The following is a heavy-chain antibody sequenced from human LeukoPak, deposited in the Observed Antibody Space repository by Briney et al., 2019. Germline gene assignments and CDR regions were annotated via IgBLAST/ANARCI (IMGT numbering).Heavy chain of an antibody. CDR2: IHYSGRA. CDR1: GGSISGYY. V-gene: IGHV4-59*01. Sequence: SETLSLTCSVSGGSISGYYWTWVRQPPGKGLEWIGQIHYSGRADYNPSLKSRITMSEDTSRNQISLKLSSVTAADTAIYYCVRFGVNYDMDVWGQGTTVTVFS. J-gene: IGHJ6*02. CDR3: VRFGVNYDMDV. D-gene: IGHD3-16*01.